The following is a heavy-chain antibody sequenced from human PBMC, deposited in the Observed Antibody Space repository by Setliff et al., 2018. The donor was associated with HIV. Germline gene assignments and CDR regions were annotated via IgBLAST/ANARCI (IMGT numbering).Heavy chain of an antibody. Sequence: PSETLSLTCAVYGGSFSGYYWSWIRQPPGKGLEWIGEINHSGSTNYNPSLKSRVTISVDTSKNQFSLKLSSVTAADTAVYYCASTAYDSSGYSYWGQGTLVTVSS. J-gene: IGHJ4*02. CDR1: GGSFSGYY. V-gene: IGHV4-34*01. D-gene: IGHD3-22*01. CDR3: ASTAYDSSGYSY. CDR2: INHSGST.